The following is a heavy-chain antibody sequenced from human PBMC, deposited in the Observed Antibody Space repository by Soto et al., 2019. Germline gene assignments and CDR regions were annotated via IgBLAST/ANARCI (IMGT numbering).Heavy chain of an antibody. V-gene: IGHV4-4*02. CDR3: AREQGIAAAGRIYYYYGMDV. J-gene: IGHJ6*02. CDR1: GGSISSSNW. Sequence: PSETLSLTCAVSGGSISSSNWWSWVRQPPGKGLEWIGEIYHSGSTNYNPSLKSRVTISVDKSKNQFSLKLSSVTAADTAVYYCAREQGIAAAGRIYYYYGMDVWGQGTTVTVSS. CDR2: IYHSGST. D-gene: IGHD6-13*01.